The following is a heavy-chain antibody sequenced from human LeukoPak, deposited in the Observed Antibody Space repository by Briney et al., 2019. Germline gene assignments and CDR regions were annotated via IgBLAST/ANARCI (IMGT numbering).Heavy chain of an antibody. Sequence: SETLSLTCTVSGGSISSYFWSWVRQPPGRGLEWIGYIYYSGSTNYNPSLKSRVTISVDTSKNQFSLKLASVTTADTAVYYCARDRWLGYWGQGTLVTVSS. CDR1: GGSISSYF. V-gene: IGHV4-59*01. J-gene: IGHJ4*02. CDR3: ARDRWLGY. D-gene: IGHD5-12*01. CDR2: IYYSGST.